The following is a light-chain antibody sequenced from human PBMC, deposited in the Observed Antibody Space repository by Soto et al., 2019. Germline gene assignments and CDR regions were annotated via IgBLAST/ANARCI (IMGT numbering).Light chain of an antibody. V-gene: IGKV3-15*01. CDR1: QSVDGY. CDR3: QQYHKWPPIT. J-gene: IGKJ5*01. CDR2: GAS. Sequence: EVVMTQSPATLSVSLGNSATLSCRASQSVDGYLAWYQQKPGQAPRLLIYGASTRATGVTARFRGGGSGTEFTPTISSLQSEDSAVYYCQQYHKWPPITFGQGTRLEI.